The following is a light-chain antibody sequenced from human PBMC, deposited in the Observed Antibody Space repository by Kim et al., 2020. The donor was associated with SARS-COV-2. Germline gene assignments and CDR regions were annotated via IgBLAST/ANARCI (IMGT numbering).Light chain of an antibody. CDR3: QAWDSSTAV. CDR1: KLGDKY. V-gene: IGLV3-1*01. CDR2: QDS. Sequence: SGSPGQTASITCSGDKLGDKYACWYQQKPGQSPVLVIYQDSKRPSGIPGRFSGSNSGNTATLTISGTQAMDEADYYCQAWDSSTAVFGTGTKVTVL. J-gene: IGLJ1*01.